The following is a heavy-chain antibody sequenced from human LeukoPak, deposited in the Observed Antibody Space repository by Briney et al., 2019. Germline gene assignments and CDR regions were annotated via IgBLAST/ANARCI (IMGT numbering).Heavy chain of an antibody. CDR1: GFSLSSSW. D-gene: IGHD3-3*01. CDR3: SRDWVEWFIFDC. V-gene: IGHV3-74*01. Sequence: GGSLRLSCAPSGFSLSSSWTRWVRQPPGDGPVWVARTNREVRSTAHTDSVKGRLSLSKDNAKNSLYLLMNSLRAEDTAVYYCSRDWVEWFIFDCWGQGTLVTVS. CDR2: TNREVRST. J-gene: IGHJ4*02.